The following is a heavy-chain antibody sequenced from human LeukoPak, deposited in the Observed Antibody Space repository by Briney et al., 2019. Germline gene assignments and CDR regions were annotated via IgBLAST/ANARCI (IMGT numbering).Heavy chain of an antibody. CDR3: AREEGESYGDWFDP. Sequence: SDTLSLTSAVYGGSFSGYYWSWIPQPPGKGLESIREINHSGSTYYNPSLKSRVTISVDTSKDQFSLKLSSVTAADTAVYYCAREEGESYGDWFDPWGQGTLVTVSS. CDR1: GGSFSGYY. D-gene: IGHD4-17*01. CDR2: INHSGST. J-gene: IGHJ5*02. V-gene: IGHV4-34*01.